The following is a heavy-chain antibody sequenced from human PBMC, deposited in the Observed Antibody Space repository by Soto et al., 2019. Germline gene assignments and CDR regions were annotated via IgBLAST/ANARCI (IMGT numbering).Heavy chain of an antibody. V-gene: IGHV3-30*03. CDR1: GFPFTSYG. D-gene: IGHD3-10*01. CDR3: VGGQYYFDY. CDR2: ISYDGSDK. Sequence: QVQLVESGGGVVQPGRSLRLSCAASGFPFTSYGMHWVREGPDKGLEWVAIISYDGSDKYYADSVKGRFTISRDNSKNTLHPQMNSLRPEDTALYYCVGGQYYFDYRGQGTLVIVSS. J-gene: IGHJ4*02.